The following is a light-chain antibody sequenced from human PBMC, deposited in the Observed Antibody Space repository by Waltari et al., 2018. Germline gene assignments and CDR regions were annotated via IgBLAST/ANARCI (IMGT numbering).Light chain of an antibody. CDR3: MILYNRAVV. CDR1: SDINIGQSK. J-gene: IGLJ2*01. V-gene: IGLV5-45*01. CDR2: YRSDSEN. Sequence: QAVLTQPAFLSASPGASASLTCTARSDINIGQSKIYSYQQTPGSPPQFLLKYRSDSENQHGSGVPSRFSGSKDISANAGILLISGLQSEDEADYYCMILYNRAVVFGGGTKLTVL.